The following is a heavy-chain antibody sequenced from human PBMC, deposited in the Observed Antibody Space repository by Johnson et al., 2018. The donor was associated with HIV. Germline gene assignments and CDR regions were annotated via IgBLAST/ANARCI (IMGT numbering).Heavy chain of an antibody. CDR3: SREVYQMTAFDI. CDR2: IKSKTDGGAT. Sequence: VQLVESGGGLVKPGGSLRLSCAASGFTFNNAWMSWVRQAPGKGLEWVGHIKSKTDGGATDYPATVKDRFTISRDDSKNTLYLQINSLKTDDTGVYYCSREVYQMTAFDIWGQGTVVTVSS. J-gene: IGHJ3*02. V-gene: IGHV3-15*01. CDR1: GFTFNNAW. D-gene: IGHD2-2*01.